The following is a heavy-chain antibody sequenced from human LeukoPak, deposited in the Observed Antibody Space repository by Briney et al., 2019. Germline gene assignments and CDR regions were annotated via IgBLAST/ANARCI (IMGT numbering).Heavy chain of an antibody. V-gene: IGHV4-59*08. CDR3: ARRTVTGGFDAFDI. D-gene: IGHD4-17*01. J-gene: IGHJ3*02. Sequence: SETLSLTCTVSGGSISRYYWSWIRQPPGKGLEGSGYIYYSGSTNYNPSLKSRVTISVDTSKNQFSLKLSSVTAADTAVYYCARRTVTGGFDAFDIWGQGTMVTVSS. CDR2: IYYSGST. CDR1: GGSISRYY.